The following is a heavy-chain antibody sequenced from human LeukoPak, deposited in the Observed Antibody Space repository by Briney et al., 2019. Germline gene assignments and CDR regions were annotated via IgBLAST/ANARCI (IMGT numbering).Heavy chain of an antibody. CDR2: ISYDGSNK. CDR1: GFTFSSYA. J-gene: IGHJ4*02. D-gene: IGHD4-17*01. Sequence: GGSLRLSCAASGFTFSSYAMHCVRQDPGKGLGWVAVISYDGSNKYYADSVKGRFTISRDNSKNTLYLQMNSLRAKDTAVYYCARSDDYGDYVYLGRPLDYWGQGTLVTVSS. V-gene: IGHV3-30*04. CDR3: ARSDDYGDYVYLGRPLDY.